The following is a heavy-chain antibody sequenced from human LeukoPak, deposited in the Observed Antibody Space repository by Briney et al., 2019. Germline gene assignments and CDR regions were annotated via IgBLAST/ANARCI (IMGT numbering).Heavy chain of an antibody. CDR2: INAGNGNT. CDR3: ARGPLYQLLLGY. D-gene: IGHD2-2*01. CDR1: GYTFTSYA. J-gene: IGHJ4*02. V-gene: IGHV1-3*01. Sequence: ASVKVSCKASGYTFTSYAMHWVRQAPGQRLEWMGWINAGNGNTKYSQKFQGRVTITRDTSASTAYMELSSLRSEDTAVYYCARGPLYQLLLGYWGQGTLVTVSS.